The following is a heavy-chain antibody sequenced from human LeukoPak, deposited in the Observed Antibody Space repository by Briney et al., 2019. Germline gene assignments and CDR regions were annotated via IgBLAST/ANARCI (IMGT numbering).Heavy chain of an antibody. Sequence: PGGSLRVSCAASGFTFTGYEMHWVRQAPGKGLEWVSSISTSGSTKYYADSVKGRFTISRDNAKNSLYLQMNSLRAEDTAVYYCAPLSGSYFGDDAFDIWGQGTMVTVSS. CDR2: ISTSGSTK. V-gene: IGHV3-48*03. CDR1: GFTFTGYE. D-gene: IGHD1-26*01. J-gene: IGHJ3*02. CDR3: APLSGSYFGDDAFDI.